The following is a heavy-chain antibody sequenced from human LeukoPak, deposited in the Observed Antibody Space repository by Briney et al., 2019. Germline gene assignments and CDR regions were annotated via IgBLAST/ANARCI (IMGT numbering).Heavy chain of an antibody. CDR1: GFTFSSYG. CDR2: ISYDGSNK. Sequence: GGSLRLSCTASGFTFSSYGMHWVRQAPGKGLEWVAVISYDGSNKYYADSVKGRFTISRDNSKNTLYLQMNSLRSDDTAVYYCASYFRGSFDYWGQGTLVTVSS. J-gene: IGHJ4*02. CDR3: ASYFRGSFDY. V-gene: IGHV3-30*03. D-gene: IGHD2/OR15-2a*01.